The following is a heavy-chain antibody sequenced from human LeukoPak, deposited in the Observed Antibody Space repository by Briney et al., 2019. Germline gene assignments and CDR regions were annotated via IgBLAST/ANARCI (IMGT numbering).Heavy chain of an antibody. D-gene: IGHD3-22*01. CDR3: ARVGYYDRIGYGY. CDR2: INPNTGGT. V-gene: IGHV1-2*02. Sequence: ASVKVSCKASGYTFTAYYMHWVRQAPGQGLEWLGWINPNTGGTNSAQKFQGRVTMTRDTSISTAYMELSRLTSDDAGVYYCARVGYYDRIGYGYWGQGTQVTVSS. J-gene: IGHJ4*02. CDR1: GYTFTAYY.